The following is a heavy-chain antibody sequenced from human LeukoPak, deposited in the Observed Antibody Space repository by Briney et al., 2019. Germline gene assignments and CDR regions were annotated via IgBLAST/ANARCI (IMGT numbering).Heavy chain of an antibody. V-gene: IGHV3-74*01. CDR2: IDNFGNII. CDR1: GFTFSRYW. D-gene: IGHD6-13*01. Sequence: GGSLRLSCAASGFTFSRYWMHWVRQAPGKGLVWVSRIDNFGNIISYADSVKGRFTISRDNAKNSPYLQMNSLRAEDTALYYCAKDIRFPYSSSTIQWGQGTLVTVSS. CDR3: AKDIRFPYSSSTIQ. J-gene: IGHJ4*02.